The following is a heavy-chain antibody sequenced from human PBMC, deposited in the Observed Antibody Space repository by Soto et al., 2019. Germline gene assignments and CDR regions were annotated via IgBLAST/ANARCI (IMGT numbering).Heavy chain of an antibody. Sequence: GGSLRLSCAASGFTFSSYWMHWVRQAPGKGLVWVSRINSDGSSTSYADSVKGRFTISRDNAKNTLYLQMNSLRAEDTAVYYCARALPLPHSVATIDDAFDIWGQGTMVTVSS. CDR1: GFTFSSYW. CDR2: INSDGSST. CDR3: ARALPLPHSVATIDDAFDI. D-gene: IGHD5-12*01. J-gene: IGHJ3*02. V-gene: IGHV3-74*01.